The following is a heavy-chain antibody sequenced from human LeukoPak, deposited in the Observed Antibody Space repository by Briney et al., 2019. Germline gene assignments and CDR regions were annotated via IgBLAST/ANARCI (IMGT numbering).Heavy chain of an antibody. J-gene: IGHJ5*02. CDR2: IKQDGSEK. CDR3: ARDRVAAAGTNWFDP. D-gene: IGHD6-13*01. CDR1: GFAHSSNY. V-gene: IGHV3-7*03. Sequence: GGSLRLSCAASGFAHSSNYMSWVRQAPGKGLEWVANIKQDGSEKYYVDSVKGRFTISRDNAKNSLYLQMNSLRAEDTAVYYCARDRVAAAGTNWFDPWGQGTLVTVSS.